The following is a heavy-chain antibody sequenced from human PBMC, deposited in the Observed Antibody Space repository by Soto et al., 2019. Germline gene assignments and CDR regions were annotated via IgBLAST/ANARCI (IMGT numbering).Heavy chain of an antibody. V-gene: IGHV1-69*13. J-gene: IGHJ6*02. CDR3: ASYPMVSYGMDV. CDR2: IIPIFGTA. Sequence: SVKVSCKASGGTFSSYAISWVRQAPGQGLEWMGGIIPIFGTANYAQKFQGRVTITADESTSTAYMELSSLRSEDTAVYYCASYPMVSYGMDVWGQGTTVTVSS. D-gene: IGHD3-10*01. CDR1: GGTFSSYA.